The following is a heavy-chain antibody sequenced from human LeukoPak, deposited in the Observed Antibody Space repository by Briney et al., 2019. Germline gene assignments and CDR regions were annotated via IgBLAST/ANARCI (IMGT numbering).Heavy chain of an antibody. V-gene: IGHV1-46*01. D-gene: IGHD2-15*01. Sequence: ASVKVCCKASGYTFTSYYMHWVRQAPGQGLEWMGIINPSGGSTSYAQKFQGRVTMTRDTSTSTVYMELSSLRSEDTAVYYCARASGYCSGGSCLGGNWFDPWGQGTLVTVSS. CDR1: GYTFTSYY. J-gene: IGHJ5*02. CDR2: INPSGGST. CDR3: ARASGYCSGGSCLGGNWFDP.